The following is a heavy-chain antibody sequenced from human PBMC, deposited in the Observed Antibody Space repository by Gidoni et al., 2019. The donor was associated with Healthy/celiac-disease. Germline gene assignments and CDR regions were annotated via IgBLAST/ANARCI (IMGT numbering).Heavy chain of an antibody. CDR2: INAGNGNT. V-gene: IGHV1-3*01. CDR3: ARDLYYYGSGSGSPLDY. J-gene: IGHJ4*02. D-gene: IGHD3-10*01. Sequence: QVQLVQSGAEVKKPGASVKVSCKASGYTFTSYAMHWVRQAPGQRLEWMGWINAGNGNTKYSQKFQGRVTITRDTSASTAYMELSSLRSEDTAVYYCARDLYYYGSGSGSPLDYWGQGTLVTVSS. CDR1: GYTFTSYA.